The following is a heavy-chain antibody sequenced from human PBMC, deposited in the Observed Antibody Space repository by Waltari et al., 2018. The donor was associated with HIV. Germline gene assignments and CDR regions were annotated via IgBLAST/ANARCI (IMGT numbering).Heavy chain of an antibody. CDR1: GYSITSHA. CDR2: INTDTGNP. CDR3: ARTLVSSRLVRFDP. V-gene: IGHV7-4-1*02. J-gene: IGHJ5*02. Sequence: QVQLVQSGSELKKPGASVRVSCKASGYSITSHALNWVGQAPGQGLEWMGWINTDTGNPTYAPGFTGRFVFSLDSSVSTAYLQISSLMVDDTAVYYCARTLVSSRLVRFDPWGQGTLVTVSS. D-gene: IGHD6-6*01.